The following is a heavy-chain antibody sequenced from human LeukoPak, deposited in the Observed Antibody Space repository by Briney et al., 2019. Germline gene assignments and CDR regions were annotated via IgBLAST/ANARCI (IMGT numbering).Heavy chain of an antibody. J-gene: IGHJ5*02. V-gene: IGHV4-34*01. Sequence: SETLSLTCAVYGGSFSGYYWSWLRQPPGKGLEWIGEINHSGSTNYNPSLKRRVTISVDTSKNQFSLKLSSVTAADTAVYYCARGRYCSSTSCYAKRENNWFDPWGQGTLVTVSS. D-gene: IGHD2-2*01. CDR1: GGSFSGYY. CDR3: ARGRYCSSTSCYAKRENNWFDP. CDR2: INHSGST.